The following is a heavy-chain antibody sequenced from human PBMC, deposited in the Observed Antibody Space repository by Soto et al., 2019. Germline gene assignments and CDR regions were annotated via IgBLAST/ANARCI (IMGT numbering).Heavy chain of an antibody. CDR2: ISGSGGST. J-gene: IGHJ5*02. Sequence: GGSLRLSCAASGFTFSSYAMIWVRQAPGKGLEWVSAISGSGGSTYYADSVKGRFTISRDNSKNTLYLQMNSLRAEDTAVYYCAKQFSPYNWFDPWGQGTLVTVSS. V-gene: IGHV3-23*01. CDR3: AKQFSPYNWFDP. CDR1: GFTFSSYA.